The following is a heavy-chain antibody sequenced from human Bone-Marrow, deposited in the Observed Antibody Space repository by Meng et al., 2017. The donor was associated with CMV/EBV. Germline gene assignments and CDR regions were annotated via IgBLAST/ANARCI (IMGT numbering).Heavy chain of an antibody. V-gene: IGHV3-20*04. CDR3: TRLDYSNYGDYFYYYGMDV. CDR2: IHWNGGST. Sequence: GESLKISCAASGFTFSSYWMSWVRQAPGKGLEWVSGIHWNGGSTDYADSVKGRFTISRDNAKNSLYLQMNSLKTEDTAVYYCTRLDYSNYGDYFYYYGMDVWGQGTTVTVSS. CDR1: GFTFSSYW. D-gene: IGHD4-11*01. J-gene: IGHJ6*02.